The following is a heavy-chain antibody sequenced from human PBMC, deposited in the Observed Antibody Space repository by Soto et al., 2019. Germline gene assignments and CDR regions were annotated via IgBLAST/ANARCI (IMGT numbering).Heavy chain of an antibody. CDR1: GVTFSSYG. V-gene: IGHV3-30*03. CDR3: ARDGIGSVAFWGYLDY. J-gene: IGHJ4*02. D-gene: IGHD3-16*01. Sequence: GGSLRLSCAASGVTFSSYGMHWVRQAPGKGLEWVAVISYDGSNKYYADSVKGRFTISRDNSKNTLYLQMNSLRAEDTALYYCARDGIGSVAFWGYLDYWGQRTLVTVSS. CDR2: ISYDGSNK.